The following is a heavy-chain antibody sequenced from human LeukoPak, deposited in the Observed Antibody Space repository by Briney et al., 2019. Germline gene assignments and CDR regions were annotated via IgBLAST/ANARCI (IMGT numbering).Heavy chain of an antibody. CDR3: ARVTVGQLGFDY. CDR1: GGSFSGYY. J-gene: IGHJ4*02. Sequence: PSETLSLTCAVYGGSFSGYYWSWIRQPPGKGLEWIGEINHSGSTNYNPSLKSRVTISVDTSKNQFSLKLSSVTAADTAVYYCARVTVGQLGFDYWGQGTLVTVSS. D-gene: IGHD6-6*01. CDR2: INHSGST. V-gene: IGHV4-34*01.